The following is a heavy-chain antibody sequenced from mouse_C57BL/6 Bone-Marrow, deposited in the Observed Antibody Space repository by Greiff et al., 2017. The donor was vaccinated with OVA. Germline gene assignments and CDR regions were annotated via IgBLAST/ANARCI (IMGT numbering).Heavy chain of an antibody. V-gene: IGHV5-17*01. CDR2: ISSGSSTI. Sequence: VQLQQSGGGLVKPGGSLKLSCAASGFTFSDYGMHWVRQAPEKGLEWVAYISSGSSTIYYADTVKGRFTISRDNAKNTLFLQMTSLRSEDTAMYYCARDDYPAWFAYWGQGTLVTVSA. J-gene: IGHJ3*01. D-gene: IGHD2-4*01. CDR1: GFTFSDYG. CDR3: ARDDYPAWFAY.